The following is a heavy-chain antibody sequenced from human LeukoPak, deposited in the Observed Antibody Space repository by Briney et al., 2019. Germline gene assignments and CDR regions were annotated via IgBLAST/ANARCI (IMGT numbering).Heavy chain of an antibody. J-gene: IGHJ3*02. D-gene: IGHD2-8*01. V-gene: IGHV4-4*09. Sequence: PETLSLTCTVSGGSISSYYWSWIRQPPGKGLEWIGYIYTSGSTNYNPSLKSRVTISVDTSKNQFSLKLSSVTAADTAVYYCARAHERTYVGFDIWGQGTMVTVSS. CDR3: ARAHERTYVGFDI. CDR2: IYTSGST. CDR1: GGSISSYY.